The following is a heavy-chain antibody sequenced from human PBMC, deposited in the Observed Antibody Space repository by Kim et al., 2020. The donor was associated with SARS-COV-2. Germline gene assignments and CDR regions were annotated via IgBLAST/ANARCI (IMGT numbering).Heavy chain of an antibody. D-gene: IGHD7-27*01. V-gene: IGHV4-39*01. Sequence: SETLSLTCAVSGASISSTSYYWGWIRQPPGKGLEWIASIYYSGGTDYNPSLKSRVTILVDMSKNHFSLKLSSVTAADKAVYYCARQGALTGAHYFDFWGQGTLVTVSS. CDR3: ARQGALTGAHYFDF. J-gene: IGHJ4*02. CDR1: GASISSTSYY. CDR2: IYYSGGT.